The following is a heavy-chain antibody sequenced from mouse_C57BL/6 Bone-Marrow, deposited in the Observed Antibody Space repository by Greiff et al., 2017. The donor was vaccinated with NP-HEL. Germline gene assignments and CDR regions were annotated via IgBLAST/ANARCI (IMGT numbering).Heavy chain of an antibody. V-gene: IGHV5-16*01. CDR1: GFTFSDYY. J-gene: IGHJ1*03. Sequence: EVQVVESEGGLVQPGSSMKLSCTASGFTFSDYYMAWVRQVPEKGLEWVANINYDGSSTYYLDSLKSRFIISRDNAKNILYLQMSSLKSEDTATYYCARDLSVTTVADWYFDVWGTGTTVTVSS. D-gene: IGHD1-1*01. CDR3: ARDLSVTTVADWYFDV. CDR2: INYDGSST.